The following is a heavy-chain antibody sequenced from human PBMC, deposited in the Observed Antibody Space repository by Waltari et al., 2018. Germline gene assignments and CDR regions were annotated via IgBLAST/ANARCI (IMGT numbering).Heavy chain of an antibody. D-gene: IGHD6-19*01. CDR1: GYSISSGYY. J-gene: IGHJ4*02. CDR3: ARHSGWYPN. CDR2: IYHSGST. V-gene: IGHV4-38-2*01. Sequence: QVQLQESGPGLVKPSETLSLTCAVSGYSISSGYYWGWIRQPPGKGLEWIGSIYHSGSTYYNPSRKSRVTISVDTSKNQFSLKLSSVTAADTAVYYCARHSGWYPNWGQGTLVTVSS.